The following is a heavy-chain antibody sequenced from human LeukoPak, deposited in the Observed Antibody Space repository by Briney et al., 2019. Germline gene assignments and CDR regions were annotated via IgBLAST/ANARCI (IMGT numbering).Heavy chain of an antibody. Sequence: SVKVSCKASRGTFSSYAISWVRQAPGQGLEWMGGIIPIFGTANYAQKFQGRVTITTDESTSTAYMELSSLRSEDTAVYYCARTKLYCGGDCAFDYWGQGTLVTVSS. D-gene: IGHD2-21*02. CDR2: IIPIFGTA. J-gene: IGHJ4*02. CDR1: RGTFSSYA. CDR3: ARTKLYCGGDCAFDY. V-gene: IGHV1-69*05.